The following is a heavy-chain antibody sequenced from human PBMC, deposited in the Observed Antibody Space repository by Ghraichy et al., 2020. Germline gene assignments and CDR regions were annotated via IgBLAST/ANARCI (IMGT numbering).Heavy chain of an antibody. J-gene: IGHJ6*02. CDR1: GFTFDDYA. Sequence: LSLTCAASGFTFDDYAMHWVRQAPGKGLEWVSLISGDGGSTYYADSVKGRFTISRDNSKNSLYLQMNSLRTEDTALYYCAKDLYCSGGSCYFSRSYYYGMDVWGQGTTVTVSS. V-gene: IGHV3-43*02. CDR3: AKDLYCSGGSCYFSRSYYYGMDV. D-gene: IGHD2-15*01. CDR2: ISGDGGST.